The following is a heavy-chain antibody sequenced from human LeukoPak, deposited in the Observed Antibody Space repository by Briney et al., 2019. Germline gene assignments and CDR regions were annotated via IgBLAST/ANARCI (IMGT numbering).Heavy chain of an antibody. CDR3: AKDIQAEWGAGDGAFDI. V-gene: IGHV3-23*01. Sequence: GGSLRLSCAASGFTFSSYAMSWVRQAPGKGLEWVSAISGSGGSTYYADSVKGRFTISRDNSKNTLYLQMNSLRAEDMALYYCAKDIQAEWGAGDGAFDIWGQGTMVTVSS. D-gene: IGHD3-3*01. CDR1: GFTFSSYA. CDR2: ISGSGGST. J-gene: IGHJ3*02.